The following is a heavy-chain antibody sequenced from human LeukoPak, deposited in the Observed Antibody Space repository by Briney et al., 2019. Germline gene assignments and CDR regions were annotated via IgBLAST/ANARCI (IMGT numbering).Heavy chain of an antibody. Sequence: SETLSLTCTVPGGSISSYYWSWIRQPPGKGLEWIGYIYYSGSTNYNPSLKSRVTISVDTSKNQFSLKLSSVTAADTAVYYCARNFQSREFDFWGQGTLLTVSS. V-gene: IGHV4-59*08. J-gene: IGHJ4*02. CDR1: GGSISSYY. CDR3: ARNFQSREFDF. CDR2: IYYSGST.